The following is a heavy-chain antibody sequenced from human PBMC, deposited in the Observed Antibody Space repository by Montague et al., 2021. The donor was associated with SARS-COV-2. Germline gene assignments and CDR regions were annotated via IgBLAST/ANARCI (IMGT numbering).Heavy chain of an antibody. CDR3: ARRPSSGWSFDY. V-gene: IGHV4-59*08. D-gene: IGHD6-19*01. Sequence: SETLSLTCTVFAGSINNHYWSWIRQTPGKELEWIAYVYFSGTASYNPSLKSRVTISVDTSTNQFSLQLTSVTAADTAVYYCARRPSSGWSFDYWGQGTQVSVSS. J-gene: IGHJ4*02. CDR1: AGSINNHY. CDR2: VYFSGTA.